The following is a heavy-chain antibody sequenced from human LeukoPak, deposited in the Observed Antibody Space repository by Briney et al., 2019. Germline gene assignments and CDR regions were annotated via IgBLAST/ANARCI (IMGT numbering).Heavy chain of an antibody. V-gene: IGHV3-48*03. J-gene: IGHJ4*02. CDR1: GFTFSSYA. D-gene: IGHD2/OR15-2a*01. Sequence: SGGSLRLSCAASGFTFSSYAMSWVRQAPGKGLEWVAYIGSSGKVVYYADSVKGRFTISRDNAKNSLSLQMNSLRAEDTAIYYCAINSMKSFDYWGQGTLVTVSS. CDR2: IGSSGKVV. CDR3: AINSMKSFDY.